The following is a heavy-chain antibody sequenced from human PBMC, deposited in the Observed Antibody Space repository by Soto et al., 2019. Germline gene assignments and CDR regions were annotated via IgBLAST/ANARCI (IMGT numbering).Heavy chain of an antibody. CDR3: ARSSVAGAGYFQH. D-gene: IGHD6-19*01. J-gene: IGHJ1*01. CDR2: IYYSGST. Sequence: QVQLQESGPGLVKPSQTLSLTCTVSGGSVSGGVYYWNWIRQHPEKGLEWIGYIYYSGSTYYNPSSRSRATISADTSKNQFSLKLSSVTVADTAVYYCARSSVAGAGYFQHWGQGTQVIVSS. CDR1: GGSVSGGVYY. V-gene: IGHV4-31*03.